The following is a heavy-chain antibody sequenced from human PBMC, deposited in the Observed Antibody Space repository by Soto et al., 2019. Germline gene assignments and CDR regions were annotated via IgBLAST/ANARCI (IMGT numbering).Heavy chain of an antibody. J-gene: IGHJ4*02. CDR2: VTKSGNT. V-gene: IGHV3-23*01. Sequence: GGSLRLSCAASGFTFSAYAMTWVRQAPEKGLEWVSAVTKSGNTYYGDSVKGRFTISRDNSKNILYLQMNSLRADDTAVYYSAKSRPYPGPAFCLDNWGQGTLVSVSS. D-gene: IGHD2-2*01. CDR3: AKSRPYPGPAFCLDN. CDR1: GFTFSAYA.